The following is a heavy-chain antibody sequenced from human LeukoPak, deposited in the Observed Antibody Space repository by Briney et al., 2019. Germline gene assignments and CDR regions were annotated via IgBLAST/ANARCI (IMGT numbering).Heavy chain of an antibody. J-gene: IGHJ6*02. V-gene: IGHV4-59*01. D-gene: IGHD3-9*01. Sequence: SETLSLTCTVSGGSISSYYWSWIRQPPGKGLEWIGYIYYSGSTNYNPSLKSRVTISVDTPKNQFSLKLSSVTAADTAVYYCARGRLSDYDILTGYPTPYYYYGMDVWGQGTTVTVSS. CDR1: GGSISSYY. CDR3: ARGRLSDYDILTGYPTPYYYYGMDV. CDR2: IYYSGST.